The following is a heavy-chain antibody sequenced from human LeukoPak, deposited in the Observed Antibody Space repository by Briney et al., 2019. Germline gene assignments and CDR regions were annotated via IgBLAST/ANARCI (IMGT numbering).Heavy chain of an antibody. D-gene: IGHD3-22*01. Sequence: ASVKVSCKASGYTFTSYGISWVRQAPGQGLEWMGWISAYNGNTNYAQKFQGRVTITTDESTSTAYMELSSLRSEDTAVYYCARDQGHYYDSSGYHTFDYWGQGTLVTVSS. CDR3: ARDQGHYYDSSGYHTFDY. CDR2: ISAYNGNT. CDR1: GYTFTSYG. J-gene: IGHJ4*02. V-gene: IGHV1-18*01.